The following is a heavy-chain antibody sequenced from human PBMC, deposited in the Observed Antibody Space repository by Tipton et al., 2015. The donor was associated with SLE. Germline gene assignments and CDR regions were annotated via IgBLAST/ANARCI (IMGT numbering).Heavy chain of an antibody. J-gene: IGHJ4*02. V-gene: IGHV4-39*07. CDR1: GVSVASTDFS. CDR2: IYYSGST. Sequence: TLSLTCSVSGVSVASTDFSWVWIRQPPGEGLESIGSIYYSGSTSYNPSLRSRVTISVDTSTNQISLRLNSVTAADTAVYWCASELLRDYFSAWGPDYWGQGTLVTVSA. CDR3: ASELLRDYFSAWGPDY. D-gene: IGHD6-19*01.